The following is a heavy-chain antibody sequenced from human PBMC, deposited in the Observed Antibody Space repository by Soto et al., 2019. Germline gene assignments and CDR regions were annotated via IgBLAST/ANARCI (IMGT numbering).Heavy chain of an antibody. CDR3: ARDGRFGVAAALNWLDP. CDR2: IYYSGST. J-gene: IGHJ5*02. Sequence: PSETLSLTCTVSGGSISSYYWSWIRQPPGKGLEWIGYIYYSGSTNYNPSLQSRVTISVDTSKNQFSLKLSSVTSADTAVYYCARDGRFGVAAALNWLDPWGQGTLVTVSS. D-gene: IGHD6-13*01. V-gene: IGHV4-59*01. CDR1: GGSISSYY.